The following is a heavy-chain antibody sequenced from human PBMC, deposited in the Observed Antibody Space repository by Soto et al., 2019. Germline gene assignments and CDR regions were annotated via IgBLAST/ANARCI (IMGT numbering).Heavy chain of an antibody. Sequence: SETLSLTCTVSGGSISSYYWSWIRQPPGKGLEWIGYIYYSGSTNYNPSLKSRVTISVDTSKNQFSLKLSSVTAADTAVYYCASNSYGYTFYDYWAQGTLVTVSS. J-gene: IGHJ4*02. CDR1: GGSISSYY. CDR2: IYYSGST. V-gene: IGHV4-59*08. D-gene: IGHD5-18*01. CDR3: ASNSYGYTFYDY.